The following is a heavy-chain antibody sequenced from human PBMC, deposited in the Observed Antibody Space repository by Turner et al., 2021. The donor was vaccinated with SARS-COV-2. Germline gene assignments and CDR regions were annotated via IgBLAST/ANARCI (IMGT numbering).Heavy chain of an antibody. CDR3: ARSWGGILTGYSFDP. CDR2: IYHSESN. V-gene: IGHV4-34*01. Sequence: QVRLQQWRAGLLHPSETLSPTCGLYGRSFSGYYCSWIRQPPGKGLEWVGEIYHSESNNYNPSLKSRVTISVDTSKNQFSLKLSAVTAADTAVYYCARSWGGILTGYSFDPWGQGTLVTVSS. D-gene: IGHD3-9*01. J-gene: IGHJ5*02. CDR1: GRSFSGYY.